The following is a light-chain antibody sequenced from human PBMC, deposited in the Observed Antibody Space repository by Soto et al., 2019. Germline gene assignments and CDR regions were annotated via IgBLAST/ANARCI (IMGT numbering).Light chain of an antibody. CDR1: SSDIGVSKY. V-gene: IGLV2-14*01. J-gene: IGLJ1*01. Sequence: QSALTQPASLSGSPGQSITISCTGASSDIGVSKYVSWYQQHPGKAPKLMIYEVTYRPSGVSDRFSGSKSGNTASLTVSGLQAEDEADYYCSSYTSSGTLYVFGTGTKVTV. CDR3: SSYTSSGTLYV. CDR2: EVT.